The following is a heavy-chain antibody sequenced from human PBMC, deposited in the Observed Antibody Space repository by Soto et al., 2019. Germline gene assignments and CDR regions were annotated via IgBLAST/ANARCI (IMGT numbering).Heavy chain of an antibody. V-gene: IGHV3-23*01. D-gene: IGHD6-19*01. CDR2: ISGSGGST. CDR3: AKEAPSSGCYDY. CDR1: GFTFSSYA. J-gene: IGHJ4*02. Sequence: EVQLLESGGGLVQPGGSLRLSCAASGFTFSSYALSWVRQAPGKGLGWVSAISGSGGSTYYADSVKGRFPISRDNAKNTLYLQMTSLRAEDTAVYYCAKEAPSSGCYDYWGQGTVVTVSS.